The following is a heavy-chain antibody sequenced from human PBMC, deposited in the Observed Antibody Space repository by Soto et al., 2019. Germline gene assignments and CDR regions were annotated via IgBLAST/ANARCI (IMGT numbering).Heavy chain of an antibody. CDR3: ARREIAAAGTVGWFDP. CDR2: MYPGDSDT. D-gene: IGHD6-13*01. V-gene: IGHV5-51*01. Sequence: GESLKISCKGSGYSFTSYWIGWVRQMPGKGLEWMGIMYPGDSDTRYSPSFQGQVTISADKSISTAYLQWSSLKASDTAMYYCARREIAAAGTVGWFDPWGQGTLVTV. J-gene: IGHJ5*02. CDR1: GYSFTSYW.